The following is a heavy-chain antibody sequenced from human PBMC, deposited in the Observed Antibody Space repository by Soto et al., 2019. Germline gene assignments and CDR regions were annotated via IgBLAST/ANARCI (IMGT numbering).Heavy chain of an antibody. CDR2: ISYDGSNK. CDR1: GFTFSSYA. Sequence: QVQLVESGGGVVQPGRSLRLSCAASGFTFSSYAMHWVRQAPGKGLEWVAVISYDGSNKYYADSVKGRFTISRDNSKNTLYLQMNSLRAKDTAVYYCARGGARFNYYYGMDVWGQGTTVTVSS. J-gene: IGHJ6*02. V-gene: IGHV3-30-3*01. D-gene: IGHD3-3*01. CDR3: ARGGARFNYYYGMDV.